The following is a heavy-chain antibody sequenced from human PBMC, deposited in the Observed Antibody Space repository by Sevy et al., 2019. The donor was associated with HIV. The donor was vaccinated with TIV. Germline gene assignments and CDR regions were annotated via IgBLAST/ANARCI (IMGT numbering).Heavy chain of an antibody. Sequence: GGSLRLSCEASGFTFTRYAFHWVRQAPGKGLEWVAVVSKEGTNKYYADSVKGRFTISRDNSRNTLYLQMNSLRDEDTAVYYCARGRYYDTSDYVSDWGQGTLVTVSS. V-gene: IGHV3-30-3*01. D-gene: IGHD3-22*01. CDR3: ARGRYYDTSDYVSD. CDR2: VSKEGTNK. J-gene: IGHJ4*02. CDR1: GFTFTRYA.